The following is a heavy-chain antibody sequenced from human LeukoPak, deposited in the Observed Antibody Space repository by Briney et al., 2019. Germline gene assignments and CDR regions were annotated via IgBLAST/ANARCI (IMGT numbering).Heavy chain of an antibody. CDR2: ISSSSSYI. CDR1: GFTFSSYS. J-gene: IGHJ4*02. D-gene: IGHD2-15*01. Sequence: GGSLRLSCAASGFTFSSYSMNWVRQAPGKGLEWVSSISSSSSYIYYADSVKGRFTISRDNAKNSLYLQMNSLRAEDTAVYYCARDGGDCSGGSCYKGDFDYWGQGTLVTVS. CDR3: ARDGGDCSGGSCYKGDFDY. V-gene: IGHV3-21*01.